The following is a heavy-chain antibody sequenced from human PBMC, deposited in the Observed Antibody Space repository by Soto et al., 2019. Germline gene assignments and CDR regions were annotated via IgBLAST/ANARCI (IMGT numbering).Heavy chain of an antibody. CDR3: ARHGITGSYYDAFDI. J-gene: IGHJ3*02. D-gene: IGHD1-26*01. CDR1: SVATSTSACM. CDR2: IKYSGTT. Sequence: AVPLSLEWISWSVATSTSACMRDWTRKPPGKGLEWIASIKYSGTTFYNPSLKSRVTLSVDTSKNQFALKLSSVTAAETAVYYCARHGITGSYYDAFDIWGQGTMVT. V-gene: IGHV4-39*01.